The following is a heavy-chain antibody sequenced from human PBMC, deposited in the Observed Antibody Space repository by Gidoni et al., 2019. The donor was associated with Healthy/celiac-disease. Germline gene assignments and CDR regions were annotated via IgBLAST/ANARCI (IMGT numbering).Heavy chain of an antibody. CDR2: IITIFGTA. Sequence: QVQLVQSGAEVKKPGSSVKVSCKASGGTFSSYAISWVRQAPGQGLEWMGGIITIFGTANYAQKFQGRVTITADESTSTAYMELSSLRSEDTAVYYCARGEDIVVVVAATGGGMDVWGQGTTVTVSS. D-gene: IGHD2-15*01. J-gene: IGHJ6*02. CDR3: ARGEDIVVVVAATGGGMDV. V-gene: IGHV1-69*01. CDR1: GGTFSSYA.